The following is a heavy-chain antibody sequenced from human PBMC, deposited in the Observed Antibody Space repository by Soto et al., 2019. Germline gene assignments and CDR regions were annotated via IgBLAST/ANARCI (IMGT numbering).Heavy chain of an antibody. D-gene: IGHD3-16*02. CDR3: ARIRGLGEVSPYIDY. CDR1: RGSISSYY. CDR2: ISYSGNT. J-gene: IGHJ4*02. Sequence: QVQLQESGPGLVKPSETLSLTCTVSRGSISSYYWSWIRQPPGKGLEWIGYISYSGNTNYNASLKSRVTISVDTSTNQFSLRVTSVTAADTAVYYCARIRGLGEVSPYIDYLGQGALVTVSS. V-gene: IGHV4-59*01.